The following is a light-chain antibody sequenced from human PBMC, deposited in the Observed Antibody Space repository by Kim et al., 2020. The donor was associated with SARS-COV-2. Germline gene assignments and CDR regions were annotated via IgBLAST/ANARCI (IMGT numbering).Light chain of an antibody. CDR1: QSVSSSY. V-gene: IGKV3-20*01. CDR2: GAS. J-gene: IGKJ1*01. Sequence: EIVLTQSPGPLSLSPGERATLSCRAGQSVSSSYLAWYQQKPGQAPRLLIYGASSRATGIPDRFSGSGSGTDFTLTISRLEPEDFAVYYCQQYGSPPTFGQGTKVDIK. CDR3: QQYGSPPT.